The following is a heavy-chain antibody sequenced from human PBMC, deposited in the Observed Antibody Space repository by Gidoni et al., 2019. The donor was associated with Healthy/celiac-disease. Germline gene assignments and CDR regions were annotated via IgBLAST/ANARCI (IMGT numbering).Heavy chain of an antibody. J-gene: IGHJ4*02. CDR1: GFTFSSYA. V-gene: IGHV3-23*01. CDR2: ISGSGGST. D-gene: IGHD6-19*01. CDR3: ARGYSSGWFDY. Sequence: EVQLLESGGGLVQPGGSLRLSCAASGFTFSSYAMSWFRQAPGKGLEGVSAISGSGGSTYYADSVKGRFTISRDNSKNTLYLQMNSLRAEDTAVYYCARGYSSGWFDYWGQGTLVTVSS.